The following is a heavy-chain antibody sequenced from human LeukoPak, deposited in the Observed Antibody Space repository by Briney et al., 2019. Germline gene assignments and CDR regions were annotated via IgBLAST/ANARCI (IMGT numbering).Heavy chain of an antibody. D-gene: IGHD2-2*01. CDR3: ARSLPAAIHLDY. CDR1: GGSISSYY. V-gene: IGHV4-4*07. J-gene: IGHJ4*02. Sequence: SETLSLTCTASGGSISSYYWSWIRQPAGKGLEWIGRIYTSGSTNYNPSLKSRVTMSVDTSKNQFSLKLSSVTAADTAVYYCARSLPAAIHLDYWGRGTLVTVSS. CDR2: IYTSGST.